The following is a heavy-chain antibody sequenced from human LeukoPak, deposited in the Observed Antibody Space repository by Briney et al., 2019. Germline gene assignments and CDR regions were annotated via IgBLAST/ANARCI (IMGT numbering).Heavy chain of an antibody. CDR2: IYKSGST. CDR3: ARGDYFSYYYGSGSYSGLDH. CDR1: SGSITSTSYY. Sequence: PSETLSLSCTVSSGSITSTSYYWGWIRQPPGKGLEWIGSIYKSGSTDYNPSLKSRVTISVDTSKNQFSLKLRSVTAADTAVYWCARGDYFSYYYGSGSYSGLDHWGQGTLVIVSS. J-gene: IGHJ4*02. D-gene: IGHD3-10*01. V-gene: IGHV4-39*07.